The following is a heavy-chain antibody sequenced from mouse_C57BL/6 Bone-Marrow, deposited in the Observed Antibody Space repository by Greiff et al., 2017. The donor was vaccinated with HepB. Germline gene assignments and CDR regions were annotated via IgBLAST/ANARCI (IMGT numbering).Heavy chain of an antibody. D-gene: IGHD4-1*01. Sequence: VQLQQSGAELVRPGASVKLSCTASGFNIKDDYMHWVKQRPEQGLEWIGWIDPENGDTEYASKFQGKATITAATSSNTAYLQLSSLTSEDTAVSYGTLGAGFADWGQGTLGTVAA. CDR3: TLGAGFAD. J-gene: IGHJ3*01. CDR1: GFNIKDDY. CDR2: IDPENGDT. V-gene: IGHV14-4*01.